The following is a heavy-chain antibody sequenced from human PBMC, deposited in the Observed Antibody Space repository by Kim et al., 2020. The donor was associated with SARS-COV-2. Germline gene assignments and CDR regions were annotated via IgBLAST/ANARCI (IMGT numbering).Heavy chain of an antibody. Sequence: SETLSLTCTVSGGSVSSGSYYWSWIRQPPGKGLEWIGYIYYSGSTNYNPSLKSRVTISVDTSKNQFSLKLSSVTAADTAVYYCAGGSGYYRNHDAFDIWGQGTMVTVSS. CDR2: IYYSGST. D-gene: IGHD3-22*01. J-gene: IGHJ3*02. CDR1: GGSVSSGSYY. CDR3: AGGSGYYRNHDAFDI. V-gene: IGHV4-61*01.